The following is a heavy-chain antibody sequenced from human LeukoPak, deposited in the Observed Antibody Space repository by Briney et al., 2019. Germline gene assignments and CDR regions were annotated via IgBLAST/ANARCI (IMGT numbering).Heavy chain of an antibody. CDR2: ISWNSGSI. J-gene: IGHJ3*02. V-gene: IGHV3-9*01. D-gene: IGHD6-19*01. CDR3: AKALSSGWYEAFDI. Sequence: GGSLRLSCAASGFTFADYAMHWVRQAPGKGLEWVSGISWNSGSIGYADSVKGRFTISRDNAKNSLYLQMNSLRAEDTALYYCAKALSSGWYEAFDIWGQGTMVTVSS. CDR1: GFTFADYA.